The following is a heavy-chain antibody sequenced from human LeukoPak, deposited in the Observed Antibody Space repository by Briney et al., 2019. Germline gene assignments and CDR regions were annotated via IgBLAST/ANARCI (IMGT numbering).Heavy chain of an antibody. J-gene: IGHJ4*02. CDR1: GFTFSSYA. D-gene: IGHD1-26*01. CDR2: ILYDGSNK. CDR3: ARVSELLPFDY. Sequence: PGGSLRLSCAASGFTFSSYAMHWVRQAPGKGLEWVAVILYDGSNKYYADSVKGRFTISRDNSKNTLYLQMNSLRAEDTAVYYCARVSELLPFDYWGQGTLVTVSS. V-gene: IGHV3-30-3*01.